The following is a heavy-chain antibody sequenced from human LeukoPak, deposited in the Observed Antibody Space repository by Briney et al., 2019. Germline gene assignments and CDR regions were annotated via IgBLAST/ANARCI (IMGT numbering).Heavy chain of an antibody. CDR1: GGTFSSYA. CDR3: ARDASYYYDSSGYYPPTEVGIPYYYYGMDV. CDR2: IIPIFGTA. Sequence: SVKVSCKASGGTFSSYAISWVRQAPGQGLEWMGGIIPIFGTANYAQKFQGRVTITADESTSTAYMELRSLRSDDTAVYYCARDASYYYDSSGYYPPTEVGIPYYYYGMDVWGQGTTVTVSS. D-gene: IGHD3-22*01. V-gene: IGHV1-69*13. J-gene: IGHJ6*02.